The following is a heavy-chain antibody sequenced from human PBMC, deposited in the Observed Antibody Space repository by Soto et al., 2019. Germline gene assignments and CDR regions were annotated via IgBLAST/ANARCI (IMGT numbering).Heavy chain of an antibody. D-gene: IGHD3-10*01. V-gene: IGHV3-74*01. CDR1: QFSFSSYW. CDR3: AKKVNSGPGSQYFDY. CDR2: INHDGSKT. Sequence: GGSLRLSCAASQFSFSSYWMRWVRQVPGKGPAWVSRINHDGSKTEYADSVKGRFTISRDNTNNTLFLQMNSLRAEDTAIYYCAKKVNSGPGSQYFDYWGQGTLVTVSS. J-gene: IGHJ4*02.